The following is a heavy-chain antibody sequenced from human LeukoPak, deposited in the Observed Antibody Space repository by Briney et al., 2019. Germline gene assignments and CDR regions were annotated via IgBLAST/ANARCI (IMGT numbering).Heavy chain of an antibody. Sequence: PSETLSLTCTVSGGSISSGSYYWSWIRQPAGKGLEWIGRIYTSGSTNYNPSLKSRVTISVDTSKNQFSLKLSSVTAADTAVYYCARFNDYGDPNDYWGQGTLVTVSS. CDR3: ARFNDYGDPNDY. D-gene: IGHD4-17*01. CDR2: IYTSGST. CDR1: GGSISSGSYY. V-gene: IGHV4-61*02. J-gene: IGHJ4*02.